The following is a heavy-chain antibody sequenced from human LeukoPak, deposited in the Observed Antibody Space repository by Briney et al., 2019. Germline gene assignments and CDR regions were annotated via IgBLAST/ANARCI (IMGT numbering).Heavy chain of an antibody. CDR2: ICTSGST. D-gene: IGHD6-19*01. CDR3: AREVSVAGRAFDI. V-gene: IGHV4-4*07. CDR1: GGSISTYY. J-gene: IGHJ3*02. Sequence: PSETLSLTCTVSGGSISTYYWSWMRQPAGKGLEWIGRICTSGSTNYDTSLKSRVTMSVDASKNQFSLKLSSVTAADTAVYYCAREVSVAGRAFDIWGQGTMVTVSS.